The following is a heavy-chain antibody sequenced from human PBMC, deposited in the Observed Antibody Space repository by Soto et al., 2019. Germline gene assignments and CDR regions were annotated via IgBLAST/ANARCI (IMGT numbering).Heavy chain of an antibody. J-gene: IGHJ4*02. CDR3: ARGRGYNWNSPLDY. Sequence: PSETLSLTWGVSGGSFSGGDWSWIRQPPGKGLEWIGEINHSGSTNYNPSLKSRVTISVDTSKNQFSLKLSSVTAADTAVYYCARGRGYNWNSPLDYWGQGTLVTVSS. V-gene: IGHV4-34*01. CDR1: GGSFSGGD. CDR2: INHSGST. D-gene: IGHD1-7*01.